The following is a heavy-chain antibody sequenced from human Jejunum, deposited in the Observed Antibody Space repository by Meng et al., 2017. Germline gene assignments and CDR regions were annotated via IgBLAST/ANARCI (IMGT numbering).Heavy chain of an antibody. D-gene: IGHD3-16*01. V-gene: IGHV3-7*01. Sequence: GGSPRLSCAGSGFIFSGYWMNWVRQAPGKGLEWVANIRQDGSEEHYVDSVKGRFTISRDNAKNSLYLQMNSLRDEDTAVYYCARDQGSYGNFQHWGQGTLVTVSS. CDR2: IRQDGSEE. CDR1: GFIFSGYW. J-gene: IGHJ1*01. CDR3: ARDQGSYGNFQH.